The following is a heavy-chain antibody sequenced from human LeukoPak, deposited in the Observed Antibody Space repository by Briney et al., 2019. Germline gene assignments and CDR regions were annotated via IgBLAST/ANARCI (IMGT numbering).Heavy chain of an antibody. J-gene: IGHJ6*04. CDR1: GFTFSSYE. CDR2: ISRSGSTI. Sequence: GGSLRLSCAASGFTFSSYEMNWVRQAPGKGLEWVSYISRSGSTIYSADSVKGRFTISRDNAKNSLYLQMNSLRAEDTAVYYCAELGITMIGGVWGKGTTVTISS. D-gene: IGHD3-10*02. CDR3: AELGITMIGGV. V-gene: IGHV3-48*03.